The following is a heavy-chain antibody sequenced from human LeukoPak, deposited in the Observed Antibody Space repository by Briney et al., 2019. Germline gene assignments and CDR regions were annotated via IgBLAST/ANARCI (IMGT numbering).Heavy chain of an antibody. D-gene: IGHD6-19*01. CDR2: INHSGST. Sequence: SETLSLTCAVYGGSFSGYYWSWIRQPPGKGLEWIGEINHSGSTNYNPSLKSRVTISVDTSKNQFSLKLSSVTAADTAVYYCARVGLSGPIRYYYGMDVWGQGTTVTVSS. J-gene: IGHJ6*02. CDR1: GGSFSGYY. CDR3: ARVGLSGPIRYYYGMDV. V-gene: IGHV4-34*01.